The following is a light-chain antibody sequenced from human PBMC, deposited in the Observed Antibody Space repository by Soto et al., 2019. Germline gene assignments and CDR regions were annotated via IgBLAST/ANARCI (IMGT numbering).Light chain of an antibody. CDR3: QEYDEWPLT. CDR1: QNVKTR. CDR2: DAF. V-gene: IGKV3-15*01. Sequence: EKVMTQSPATLSVSPGERATLSCRASQNVKTRLAWYQQKPGQAPRLLIYDAFTRATGIPARFSGSASGTEFTLTISSLQSEDFAVDYCQEYDEWPLTFGGGTKVEIK. J-gene: IGKJ4*01.